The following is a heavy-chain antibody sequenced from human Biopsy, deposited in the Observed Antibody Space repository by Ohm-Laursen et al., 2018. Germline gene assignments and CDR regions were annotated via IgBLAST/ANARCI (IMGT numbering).Heavy chain of an antibody. CDR2: VNPNNGDK. Sequence: ASVKVSCKASGYTFIDYYIHWVRQAPGQGLEWMGWVNPNNGDKKFAPDFQGRLTMTRDKSISTAYMELIRLRSDDTAVYYCASLEDRTFDKWGQGTLVTVSS. CDR1: GYTFIDYY. J-gene: IGHJ4*02. V-gene: IGHV1-2*07. CDR3: ASLEDRTFDK.